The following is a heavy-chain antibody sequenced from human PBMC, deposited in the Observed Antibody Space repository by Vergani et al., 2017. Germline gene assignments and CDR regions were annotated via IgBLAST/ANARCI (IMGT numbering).Heavy chain of an antibody. D-gene: IGHD2-15*01. J-gene: IGHJ4*02. CDR3: ARDLSRREAYCSGGSCYSPPGY. CDR2: FDPEDGET. Sequence: QVQLVQSGAEVKKPGASVKVSCKVSGYTLTELSMHWVRQAPGKGLEWMGGFDPEDGETIYAQKFQGRVTMTEDTSTDTAYMELRSLRSDDTAVYYCARDLSRREAYCSGGSCYSPPGYWGQGTLVTVSS. V-gene: IGHV1-24*01. CDR1: GYTLTELS.